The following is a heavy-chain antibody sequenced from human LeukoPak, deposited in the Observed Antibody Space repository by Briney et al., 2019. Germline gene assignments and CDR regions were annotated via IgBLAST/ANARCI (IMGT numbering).Heavy chain of an antibody. Sequence: GGSLRLSCAASKFSFSSYWMHWVRQAPGKGLVWVSRINSDGSRTNYADSVKGRFTISRDNAKNSLYLQMNSLRAEDTAVYYCARDYYGSGSYYTFFDYWGQGTLVTVSS. CDR3: ARDYYGSGSYYTFFDY. CDR2: INSDGSRT. D-gene: IGHD3-10*01. CDR1: KFSFSSYW. J-gene: IGHJ4*02. V-gene: IGHV3-74*01.